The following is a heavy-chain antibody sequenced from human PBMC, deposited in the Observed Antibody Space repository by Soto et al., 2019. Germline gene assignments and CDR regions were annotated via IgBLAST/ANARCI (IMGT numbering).Heavy chain of an antibody. CDR1: GGSFSGYY. J-gene: IGHJ6*03. CDR3: ARGPDTVTTALGYYYYMDV. CDR2: INHSGST. V-gene: IGHV4-34*01. Sequence: QVQLQQWGAGLLKPSETLSLTCAVYGGSFSGYYWSWIRQPPGKGLEWIGEINHSGSTNYNPSLTSRVTLSVDTSKNQFSLKLSSVTAADTAVYYCARGPDTVTTALGYYYYMDVWGKGTTVTVSS. D-gene: IGHD4-17*01.